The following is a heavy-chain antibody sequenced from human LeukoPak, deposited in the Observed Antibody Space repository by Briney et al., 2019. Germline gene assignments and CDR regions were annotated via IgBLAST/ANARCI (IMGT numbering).Heavy chain of an antibody. CDR2: INPNSGGT. CDR1: GYTFTGYY. Sequence: ASVKVSCKASGYTFTGYYMHWVRQAPGQGLEWMGWINPNSGGTNYAQKFQGRVTMTRDTSTSTAYMELRSLRSDDTAVYYCARVYEGIAAAGTNDYWGQGTLVTVSS. D-gene: IGHD6-13*01. V-gene: IGHV1-2*02. CDR3: ARVYEGIAAAGTNDY. J-gene: IGHJ4*02.